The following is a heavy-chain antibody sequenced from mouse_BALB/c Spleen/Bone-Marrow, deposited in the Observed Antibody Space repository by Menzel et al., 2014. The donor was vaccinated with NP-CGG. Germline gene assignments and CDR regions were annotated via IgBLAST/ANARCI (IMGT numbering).Heavy chain of an antibody. CDR1: GFSLSSYG. J-gene: IGHJ4*01. CDR3: ARNSYDIYYYAMDY. CDR2: IWSGGST. V-gene: IGHV2-5*01. D-gene: IGHD2-3*01. Sequence: QVQLQQSGPGLVQPSQSLSITCTVSGFSLSSYGVHWVRQPPGKGLEWLGVIWSGGSTDYNAAFMSRLSITKDNSKSQVFFKMNILQADDAAIYYCARNSYDIYYYAMDYWGQGTLVTVSS.